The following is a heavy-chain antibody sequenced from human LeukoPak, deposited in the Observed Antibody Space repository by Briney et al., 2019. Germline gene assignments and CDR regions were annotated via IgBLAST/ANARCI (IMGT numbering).Heavy chain of an antibody. D-gene: IGHD3-16*01. Sequence: GGSLRLSCAASGFTFSSYWMSWVRQAPGKGLEWVASIKQDGSEKDYVDSVKGRFTISRDNAKNSLFLQLNSLRAEDTAVYYCARVFWGGGDSLYHFEYWGQGTLVTVSS. CDR2: IKQDGSEK. J-gene: IGHJ4*02. CDR3: ARVFWGGGDSLYHFEY. V-gene: IGHV3-7*01. CDR1: GFTFSSYW.